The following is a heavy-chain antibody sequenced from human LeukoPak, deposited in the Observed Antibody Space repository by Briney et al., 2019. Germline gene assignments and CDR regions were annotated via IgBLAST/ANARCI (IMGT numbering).Heavy chain of an antibody. J-gene: IGHJ4*02. Sequence: SETLSLTCTVSGGSIRSYYWTWIRQPPGRGLEWIGYIYHSGSTKYNPSLKSRVTISVDTSKNQFSLRLRSVTAADTAVYYCARHGLAPDCTGGSCLDYWGQGTLVTVSS. CDR2: IYHSGST. CDR3: ARHGLAPDCTGGSCLDY. V-gene: IGHV4-59*08. D-gene: IGHD2-15*01. CDR1: GGSIRSYY.